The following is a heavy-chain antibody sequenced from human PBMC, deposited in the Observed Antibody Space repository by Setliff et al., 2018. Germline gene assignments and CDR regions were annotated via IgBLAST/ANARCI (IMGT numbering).Heavy chain of an antibody. CDR1: GGSISSGRYY. CDR3: ASREYTSSSSAFDI. D-gene: IGHD6-6*01. CDR2: IYTSGST. J-gene: IGHJ3*02. V-gene: IGHV4-61*02. Sequence: TLSLTCTVSGGSISSGRYYWNWMRQSAVKGLEWIGRIYTSGSTNYNPSLRSRVTISVDTSRNQFSLSPSSVTAADTAVYFCASREYTSSSSAFDIWGQGTMVTVSS.